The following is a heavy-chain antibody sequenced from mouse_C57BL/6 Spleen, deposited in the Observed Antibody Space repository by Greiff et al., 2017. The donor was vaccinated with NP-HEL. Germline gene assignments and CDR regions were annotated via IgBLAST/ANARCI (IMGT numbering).Heavy chain of an antibody. CDR2: ISYDGSN. Sequence: EVQRVESGPGLVKPSQSLSLTCSVTGYSITSGYYWNWIRQFPGNKLEWMGYISYDGSNNYNPSLKNRISITRDTSKNQFFLKLNSVTTEDTATYYCAQAEHGALYWYFDVCGTGTTVTVSS. V-gene: IGHV3-6*01. CDR3: AQAEHGALYWYFDV. CDR1: GYSITSGYY. J-gene: IGHJ1*03. D-gene: IGHD6-1*01.